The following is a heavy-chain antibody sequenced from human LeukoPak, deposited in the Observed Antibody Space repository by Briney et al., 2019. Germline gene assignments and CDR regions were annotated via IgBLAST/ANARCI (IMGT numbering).Heavy chain of an antibody. CDR3: ARGPVAGTGLNWFDP. J-gene: IGHJ5*02. D-gene: IGHD6-19*01. CDR1: GYTFTSYD. Sequence: ASVKVSCTASGYTFTSYDINWVRQATGQGLEWMGWINPDSGNTGYAQKFQGRVTMTRNTSISTAYMELSSLRSEDTAMYYCARGPVAGTGLNWFDPWGQGTLVTVSS. CDR2: INPDSGNT. V-gene: IGHV1-8*01.